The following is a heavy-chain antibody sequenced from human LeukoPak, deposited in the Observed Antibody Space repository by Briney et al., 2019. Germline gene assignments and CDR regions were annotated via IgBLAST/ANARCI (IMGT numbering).Heavy chain of an antibody. CDR2: IIPIFGTA. CDR3: ASVPAVGTSYYMDV. J-gene: IGHJ6*03. D-gene: IGHD2-2*01. CDR1: GGTFSSYA. Sequence: SVKVSCKASGGTFSSYAISWVRQAPGQGLEWMGGIIPIFGTANYAQKFQGRVTITADESTSTAYMELSSLRSEDTAVYYCASVPAVGTSYYMDVWGKGTTVTVSS. V-gene: IGHV1-69*13.